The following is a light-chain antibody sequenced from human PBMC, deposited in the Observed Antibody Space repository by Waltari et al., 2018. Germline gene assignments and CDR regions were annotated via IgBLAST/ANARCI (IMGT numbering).Light chain of an antibody. CDR3: GAWDDGVKEWV. CDR1: IYTLGVNT. Sequence: QSVLTQPPSASGTPGRRVTISCSGTIYTLGVNTVHWYQQFPGSAPKLLIFSTTQRPSGVPDRFSASKSGTSASLAINGLQAADEADYYCGAWDDGVKEWVFGGGTKLTVL. V-gene: IGLV1-44*01. J-gene: IGLJ3*02. CDR2: STT.